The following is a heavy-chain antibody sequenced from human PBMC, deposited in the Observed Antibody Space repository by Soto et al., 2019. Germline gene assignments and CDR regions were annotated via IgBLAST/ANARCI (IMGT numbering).Heavy chain of an antibody. CDR2: IYYSGST. V-gene: IGHV4-39*01. CDR1: GGPISSSSYY. J-gene: IGHJ5*02. D-gene: IGHD3-10*01. CDR3: AADYYGSGTSVGWFDP. Sequence: SETLSLTCTVSGGPISSSSYYWGWIRQPPGKGLEWIGSIYYSGSTYYNPSLKSRVTISVDTSKNQFSLKLSSVTAADTAVYYCAADYYGSGTSVGWFDPWGQGTLVTVSS.